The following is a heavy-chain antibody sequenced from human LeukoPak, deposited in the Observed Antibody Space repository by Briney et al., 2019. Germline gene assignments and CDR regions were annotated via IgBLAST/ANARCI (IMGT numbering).Heavy chain of an antibody. CDR2: VSGSGGST. J-gene: IGHJ4*02. Sequence: GGSLRLSCAASGFTFSSYAMSWVRQAPGKGLEWVSAVSGSGGSTYYADSVKGRFTISRDNSKNTLYLQMNSLRAEDTAVYYCAKVRWELLALEYWGQGTLVTVSS. CDR1: GFTFSSYA. D-gene: IGHD1-26*01. CDR3: AKVRWELLALEY. V-gene: IGHV3-23*01.